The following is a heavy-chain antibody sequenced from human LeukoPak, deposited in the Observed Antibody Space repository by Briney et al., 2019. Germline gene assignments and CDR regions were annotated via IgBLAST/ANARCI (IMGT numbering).Heavy chain of an antibody. J-gene: IGHJ4*02. Sequence: PGGSLRLSCAASGFTFSTYWVSWVRQAPGKGLEWVANIKQDGSQTSYVDSVRGRFTISRDNAKNSLYLQMNSLTAEDTAVYYCARLYCSGATCYANLDYWGQGTLVAVSS. D-gene: IGHD2-15*01. CDR1: GFTFSTYW. CDR2: IKQDGSQT. CDR3: ARLYCSGATCYANLDY. V-gene: IGHV3-7*04.